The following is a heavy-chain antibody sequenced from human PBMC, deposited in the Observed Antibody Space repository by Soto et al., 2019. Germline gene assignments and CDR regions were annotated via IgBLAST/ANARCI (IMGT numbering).Heavy chain of an antibody. Sequence: QVQLQQWGAGLLKPSETLSLTCAVYGGSFSGYYWTWIRQPPGTGLEWIGEINHSGSTNYIPSLKSRVTIPVDTSKNQFSLKLTSVTAADTAVYYCARDKTTGLFDYWGQGTLVTVYS. CDR3: ARDKTTGLFDY. J-gene: IGHJ4*01. D-gene: IGHD1-7*01. CDR2: INHSGST. CDR1: GGSFSGYY. V-gene: IGHV4-34*01.